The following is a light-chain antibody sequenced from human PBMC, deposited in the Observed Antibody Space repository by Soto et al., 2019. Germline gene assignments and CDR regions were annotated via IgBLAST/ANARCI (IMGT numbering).Light chain of an antibody. Sequence: QSVLTQPPSASGTPGQRVTISCSGSSFNIGSNTVNWYQQLPGTAPKLLIYSNNQRPSGVPDRFSGSKSGTSASLAISGLQSEDEADYYWAAWDDSLNGPVFGGGTKLTVL. J-gene: IGLJ2*01. CDR2: SNN. CDR1: SFNIGSNT. CDR3: AAWDDSLNGPV. V-gene: IGLV1-44*01.